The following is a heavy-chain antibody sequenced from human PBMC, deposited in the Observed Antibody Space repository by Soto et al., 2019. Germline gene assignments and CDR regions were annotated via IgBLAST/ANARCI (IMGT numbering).Heavy chain of an antibody. CDR2: TDSDGTFT. CDR3: ARDGYSYGYGAFDI. Sequence: GGSLRLSCVASGFTFSTYWMHWVRQTPGEGLVWVSHTDSDGTFTTYADSVKGRFTISRDNAKSTLYLQMNSLRAEDTAVYYCARDGYSYGYGAFDIWGQGTMVTVSS. V-gene: IGHV3-74*01. CDR1: GFTFSTYW. J-gene: IGHJ3*02. D-gene: IGHD5-18*01.